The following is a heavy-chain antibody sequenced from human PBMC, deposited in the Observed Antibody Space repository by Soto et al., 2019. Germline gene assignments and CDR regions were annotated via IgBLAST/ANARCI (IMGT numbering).Heavy chain of an antibody. J-gene: IGHJ4*02. Sequence: PGGSLRLSCAASGFTFSSYWMSWVRQAPGKGLEWVANIKQDGSEKYYVDSVKGRFTISRDNAKNSLYLQMNSLRAEDTAVYYCARDFEQWLAYDLFDYWGQGTLVTVSS. D-gene: IGHD6-19*01. V-gene: IGHV3-7*01. CDR2: IKQDGSEK. CDR3: ARDFEQWLAYDLFDY. CDR1: GFTFSSYW.